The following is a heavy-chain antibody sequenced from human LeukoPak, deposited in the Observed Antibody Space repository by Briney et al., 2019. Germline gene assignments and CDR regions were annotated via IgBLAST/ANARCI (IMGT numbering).Heavy chain of an antibody. J-gene: IGHJ4*02. Sequence: PGRSLRLSCAASGFTFSSYGMHWVRQAPGKGLEWVAVISYDGSNKYYADSVKGRFTISRDNSKNTLYLQMNSLRAEDTAVYYCAKVYTRYDCSGGSCYSGDSCLDYWGQGTLVTVSS. D-gene: IGHD2-15*01. CDR1: GFTFSSYG. CDR2: ISYDGSNK. V-gene: IGHV3-30*18. CDR3: AKVYTRYDCSGGSCYSGDSCLDY.